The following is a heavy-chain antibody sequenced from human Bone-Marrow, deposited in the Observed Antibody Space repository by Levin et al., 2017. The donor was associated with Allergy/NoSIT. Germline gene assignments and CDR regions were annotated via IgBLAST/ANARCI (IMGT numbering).Heavy chain of an antibody. D-gene: IGHD6-19*01. J-gene: IGHJ6*02. V-gene: IGHV1-2*02. CDR1: GYTFTDHY. CDR2: INSNSGGT. CDR3: TKDVRAVAGISYYYGMDV. Sequence: PGGSLRLSCKASGYTFTDHYMHWVRQAPGQGLEWMGWINSNSGGTDYAQKFQGRVTMTRDTSTRTVHMELSRLTSDDTAIYYCTKDVRAVAGISYYYGMDVWGQGTTVTVSS.